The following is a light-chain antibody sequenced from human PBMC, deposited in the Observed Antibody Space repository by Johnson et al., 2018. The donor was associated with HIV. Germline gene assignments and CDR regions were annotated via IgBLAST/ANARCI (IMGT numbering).Light chain of an antibody. CDR3: GTWDSSLSVNYV. Sequence: QSVLTQPPSVSAAPGQKVTISCFGSDSNIGNNYVSWYQQVPGTAPKLLIYDNDKRPSGIPDRFSGSKSGTSATLGITGLQTGDEADYYCGTWDSSLSVNYVFGTGTKFTVL. CDR1: DSNIGNNY. CDR2: DND. V-gene: IGLV1-51*01. J-gene: IGLJ1*01.